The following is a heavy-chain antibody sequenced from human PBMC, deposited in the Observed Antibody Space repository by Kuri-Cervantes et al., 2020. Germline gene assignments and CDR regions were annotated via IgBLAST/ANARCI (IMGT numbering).Heavy chain of an antibody. D-gene: IGHD5-24*01. CDR3: ARDTPPLEMATTDYYYGMDV. Sequence: ASVKVSCKASGYTFTSYAMHWVRQAPGQGLEWMGWINPNSGGTNYAQKFQGWVTMTRDTSISTAYMELSSLRSEDTAVYYCARDTPPLEMATTDYYYGMDVWGQGTTVTVSS. V-gene: IGHV1-2*04. CDR1: GYTFTSYA. CDR2: INPNSGGT. J-gene: IGHJ6*02.